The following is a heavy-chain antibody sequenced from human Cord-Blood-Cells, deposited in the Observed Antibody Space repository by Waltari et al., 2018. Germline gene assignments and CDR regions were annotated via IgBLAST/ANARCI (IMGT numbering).Heavy chain of an antibody. V-gene: IGHV1-69*01. D-gene: IGHD3-22*01. CDR1: GGTFSSYA. J-gene: IGHJ4*02. CDR2: FIPIFSTA. CDR3: ARDPEDYYYDSSGYYDY. Sequence: QVQLVQSGAEVKKPGSSVKVSCKASGGTFSSYAISWVRQAPGQGLEWMGGFIPIFSTANCAQKVQVRVTITADETTSTGYLELSSLGAEDTAVYYCARDPEDYYYDSSGYYDYWGQGTLVTVSS.